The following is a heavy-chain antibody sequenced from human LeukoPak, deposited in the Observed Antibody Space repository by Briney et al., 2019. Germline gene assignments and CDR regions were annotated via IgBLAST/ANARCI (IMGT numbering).Heavy chain of an antibody. V-gene: IGHV3-15*01. CDR2: IKSKTDGGTT. CDR1: GFTFSNAW. CDR3: TTDRTFASGWFGKLVY. Sequence: GGSLRLSCAASGFTFSNAWMSWVRQAPGKGLEWVGLIKSKTDGGTTDYAAPVKGRFTISRDDSKNTLYLQMNSLKTEDTAVYYCTTDRTFASGWFGKLVYWGQGTLVTVSS. D-gene: IGHD3-10*01. J-gene: IGHJ4*02.